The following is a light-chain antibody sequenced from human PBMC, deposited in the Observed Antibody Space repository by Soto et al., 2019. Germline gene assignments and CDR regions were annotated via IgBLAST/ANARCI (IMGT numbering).Light chain of an antibody. CDR1: SSDVGAYNF. J-gene: IGLJ1*01. V-gene: IGLV2-14*03. Sequence: QSALTQPASVSGSPGQSITISCTGTSSDVGAYNFVSWHQQHPGKAPKLIIYNVYDRPSGISYRFSGSKSGNTASLTISGXQGEDEADYYCSSYTISRTYVFGTGTKVTVL. CDR3: SSYTISRTYV. CDR2: NVY.